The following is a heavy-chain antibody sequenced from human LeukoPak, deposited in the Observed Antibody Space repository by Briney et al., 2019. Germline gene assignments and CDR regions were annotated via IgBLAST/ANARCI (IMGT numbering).Heavy chain of an antibody. CDR3: ARDLVVPAAIRARNPLETFFDY. D-gene: IGHD2-2*02. CDR1: GGTFSSYA. Sequence: ASVKVSCKASGGTFSSYAISWVRQAPGQGLEWMGGIIPIFGTANYAQKFQGRVTITADESTSTAYMELSSLRSEDTAVYYCARDLVVPAAIRARNPLETFFDYWGQGTLVTVSS. CDR2: IIPIFGTA. V-gene: IGHV1-69*13. J-gene: IGHJ4*02.